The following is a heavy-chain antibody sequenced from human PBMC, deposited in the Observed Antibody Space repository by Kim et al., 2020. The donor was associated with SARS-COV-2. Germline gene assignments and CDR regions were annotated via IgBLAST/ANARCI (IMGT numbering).Heavy chain of an antibody. Sequence: NPSLQRRVTLSVDTSKNQFSLKLSSVTAADTAVYYCARTSSGGNLFDYWGQGTLVTVSS. D-gene: IGHD6-19*01. J-gene: IGHJ4*02. V-gene: IGHV4-59*01. CDR3: ARTSSGGNLFDY.